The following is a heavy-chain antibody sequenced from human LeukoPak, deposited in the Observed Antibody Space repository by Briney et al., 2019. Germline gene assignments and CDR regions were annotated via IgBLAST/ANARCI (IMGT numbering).Heavy chain of an antibody. Sequence: GESLKISCKGSGYSFSNYYIDWVRQMPGKGLEWMGVMYPGGSDIRYSPSFQGQVTTSAEKSIDTAYLQWSSLKASGSAMYYCARQYGRPFDYWGQGTLVTVSS. V-gene: IGHV5-51*01. CDR3: ARQYGRPFDY. J-gene: IGHJ4*02. CDR1: GYSFSNYY. D-gene: IGHD4-17*01. CDR2: MYPGGSDI.